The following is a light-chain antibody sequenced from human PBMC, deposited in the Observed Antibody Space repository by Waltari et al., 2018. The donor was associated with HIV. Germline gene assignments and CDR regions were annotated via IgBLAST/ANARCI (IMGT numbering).Light chain of an antibody. V-gene: IGLV2-23*02. CDR2: GVS. CDR3: CSYAGSSTLV. J-gene: IGLJ2*01. Sequence: QSALTQPASVSGSPGQSITISCTGTSSDVGSYNLVSWYQQHPGKAPKLIISGVSKRPAWCSNRFSGSKSGNTASRTISGLQAEDEADYYCCSYAGSSTLVFGGGTKLTVL. CDR1: SSDVGSYNL.